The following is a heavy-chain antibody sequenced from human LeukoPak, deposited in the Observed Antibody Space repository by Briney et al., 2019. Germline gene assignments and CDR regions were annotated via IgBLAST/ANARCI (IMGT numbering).Heavy chain of an antibody. CDR3: AEDPAGPTMVRGVLDY. V-gene: IGHV3-53*01. J-gene: IGHJ4*02. Sequence: AGGSLRLSCAASGFTVSSNYMSWVRQAPGKGLEWVSVIYSGGSTYYADSVKGRFTISRDNSKNTLYLQMNSLRAEDTAVYYCAEDPAGPTMVRGVLDYWGQGTLVTVSS. CDR1: GFTVSSNY. CDR2: IYSGGST. D-gene: IGHD3-10*01.